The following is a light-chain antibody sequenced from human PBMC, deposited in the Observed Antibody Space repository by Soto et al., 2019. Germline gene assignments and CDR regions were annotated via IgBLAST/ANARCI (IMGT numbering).Light chain of an antibody. J-gene: IGKJ2*01. CDR1: QTISTY. CDR3: QQSLGIPYT. V-gene: IGKV1-39*01. Sequence: DIQMTHSPSALSASVGDRVTITCRASQTISTYLNWYQQKPGKAPKLLIYAASTLQSGVPSRFSGSGSGTDFTLTISSLQPDDFATYYCQQSLGIPYTFGQGTRLEIK. CDR2: AAS.